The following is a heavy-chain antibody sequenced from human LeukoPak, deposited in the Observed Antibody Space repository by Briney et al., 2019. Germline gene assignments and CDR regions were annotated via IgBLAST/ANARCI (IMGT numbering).Heavy chain of an antibody. CDR3: ATMKAELWPDY. D-gene: IGHD5-18*01. CDR1: GFTVSINY. J-gene: IGHJ4*02. Sequence: PGGSLRLSCAASGFTVSINYMSGVREAPGEGLEWVSVIYSGGSIYYADSVKGRFTISRDNSKNTLYLQMNSLRAEDTAVYYCATMKAELWPDYWGQGTLVTVSS. V-gene: IGHV3-66*01. CDR2: IYSGGSI.